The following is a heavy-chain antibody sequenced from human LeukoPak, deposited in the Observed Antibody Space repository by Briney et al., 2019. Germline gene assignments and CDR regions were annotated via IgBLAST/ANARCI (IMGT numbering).Heavy chain of an antibody. Sequence: GGSLRLSCAASGFTFSSYWMSWVRQAPGKGLEWVANIKQDGSEKYYVDSVKGRFTISRDNAKNSLYLQMNSLRAEDTAVYYCARDFRYSSSWYNRDYYYGMDVWGQGTTVTVSS. J-gene: IGHJ6*02. D-gene: IGHD6-13*01. CDR1: GFTFSSYW. CDR3: ARDFRYSSSWYNRDYYYGMDV. CDR2: IKQDGSEK. V-gene: IGHV3-7*01.